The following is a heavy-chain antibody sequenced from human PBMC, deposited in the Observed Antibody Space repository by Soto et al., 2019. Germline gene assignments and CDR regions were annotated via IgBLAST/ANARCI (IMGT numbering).Heavy chain of an antibody. CDR2: INQDGGGT. D-gene: IGHD6-19*01. CDR1: GIPFFRSF. J-gene: IGHJ4*02. V-gene: IGHV3-7*03. Sequence: GGSLRLSCVASGIPFFRSFIGWICQAPGKGLEWVANINQDGGGTYYVDSVEGRFTISRDNAKDSLYLQMNSLRGEDTAVYYCARYFRGSGRYFFDYWGQGTLVTVSS. CDR3: ARYFRGSGRYFFDY.